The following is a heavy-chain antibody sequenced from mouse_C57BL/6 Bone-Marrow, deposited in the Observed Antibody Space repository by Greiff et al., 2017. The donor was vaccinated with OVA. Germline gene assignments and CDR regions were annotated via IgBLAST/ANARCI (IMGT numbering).Heavy chain of an antibody. CDR2: NHPSDSDT. Sequence: QPQQPGAELVKPGASVKVSCKASGYTFTSYWMHWVKQRPGQGLEWNGRNHPSDSDTNYNQKFKGKATLTVDKSSSTAYMQPSSLTSEDSAVYYCEICLIEGYYGSRRNFDCWGQGTTLTVSS. CDR1: GYTFTSYW. V-gene: IGHV1-74*01. CDR3: EICLIEGYYGSRRNFDC. J-gene: IGHJ2*01. D-gene: IGHD1-1*01.